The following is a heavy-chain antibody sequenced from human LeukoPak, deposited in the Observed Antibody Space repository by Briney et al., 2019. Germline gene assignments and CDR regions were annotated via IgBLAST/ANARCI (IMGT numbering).Heavy chain of an antibody. CDR2: IYSGGST. CDR1: GFTVSSNY. D-gene: IGHD3-22*01. J-gene: IGHJ3*02. Sequence: GGSLRLSCAASGFTVSSNYMSWVRQAPGKGLEWVSVIYSGGSTYYADSVKGRFTVSRDNSKNTLYARAYYYDSSGYYNAFDIWGQGTMVTVSS. CDR3: I. V-gene: IGHV3-66*01.